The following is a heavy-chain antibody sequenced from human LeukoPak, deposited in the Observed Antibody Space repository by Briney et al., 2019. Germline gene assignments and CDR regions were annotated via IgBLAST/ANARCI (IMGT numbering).Heavy chain of an antibody. CDR2: IWYDGSKR. D-gene: IGHD3-9*01. V-gene: IGHV3-33*01. CDR3: ASILTGYSWQIFDY. J-gene: IGHJ4*02. CDR1: GFPFSNYG. Sequence: GSLRLSFTASGFPFSNYGLHWVRPAPGKGLGWMALIWYDGSKRYYADSVQGRFTISRDDSKNTLFLQMNSLRAEDTAVYYCASILTGYSWQIFDYWGQGTLVTVSS.